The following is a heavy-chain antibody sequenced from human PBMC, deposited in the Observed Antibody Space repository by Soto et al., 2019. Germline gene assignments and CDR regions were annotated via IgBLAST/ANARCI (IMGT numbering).Heavy chain of an antibody. CDR1: GFTFSSYA. CDR2: ISGSGGST. CDR3: AKDLRAAAALYYFDY. J-gene: IGHJ4*02. Sequence: PGGSLRLSCAASGFTFSSYAMSWVRQAPGKGLEWVSAISGSGGSTYYADSVKGRFTISRGNSKNTLYLQMNSLRAEDTAVYYCAKDLRAAAALYYFDYWGQGTLVTVSS. V-gene: IGHV3-23*01. D-gene: IGHD6-13*01.